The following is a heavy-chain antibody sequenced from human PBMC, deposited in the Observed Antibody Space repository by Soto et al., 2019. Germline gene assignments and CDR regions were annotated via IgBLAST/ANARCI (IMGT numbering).Heavy chain of an antibody. CDR2: IFHSGTT. D-gene: IGHD2-2*01. CDR3: ARSPYADALDI. Sequence: QVQLQESGPGLVKPSDTLSLTCAVSGYSITNVNWWAWIRQPPGKGLEWIGYIFHSGTTHYNPSLKSRVTMSVDTSKNQFSLKVDSLTGEDTAVYYCARSPYADALDIWGQGTMVTVSS. CDR1: GYSITNVNW. V-gene: IGHV4-28*01. J-gene: IGHJ3*02.